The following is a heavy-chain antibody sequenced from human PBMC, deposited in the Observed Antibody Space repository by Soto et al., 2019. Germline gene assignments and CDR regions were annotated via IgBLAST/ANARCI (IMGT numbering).Heavy chain of an antibody. Sequence: PGGSLRLSCAASGFTFSSYAMHWVRQAPGKGLEWVAVISYDGSNKYYADSVKGRFTISRDNSKNTLYLQMNSLRAEDTAVYYCARDRGPQYYYDSSGYYYGFDYWGHGTLVTVSS. J-gene: IGHJ4*01. CDR2: ISYDGSNK. CDR3: ARDRGPQYYYDSSGYYYGFDY. CDR1: GFTFSSYA. D-gene: IGHD3-22*01. V-gene: IGHV3-30-3*01.